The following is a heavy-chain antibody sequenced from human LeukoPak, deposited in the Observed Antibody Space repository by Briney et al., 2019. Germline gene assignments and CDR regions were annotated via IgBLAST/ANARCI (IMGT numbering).Heavy chain of an antibody. V-gene: IGHV4-59*01. CDR1: GGSIGSYY. J-gene: IGHJ2*01. Sequence: PSETLSLTCTVSGGSIGSYYWSWIRQPPGKGLEWIGYIHYSGSTNHNPSLKSRVTISIDTSKNQISLILTSVTAADTAVYYCAGYGNYWDWYFDLWGRGTLVTVSS. CDR2: IHYSGST. CDR3: AGYGNYWDWYFDL. D-gene: IGHD4-11*01.